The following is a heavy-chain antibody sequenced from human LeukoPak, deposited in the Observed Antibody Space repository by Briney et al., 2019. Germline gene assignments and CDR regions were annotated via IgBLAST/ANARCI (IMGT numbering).Heavy chain of an antibody. Sequence: GSLRLSCAASGFTFSSYDMHWVRQATGKGLEWVSAIGTAGDTYYPGSVKGPFTISRENAKNSLYLQMNSLRAGDTAVYYCARGGLLPDAFDIWGQGTMVTVSS. V-gene: IGHV3-13*01. CDR2: IGTAGDT. CDR1: GFTFSSYD. J-gene: IGHJ3*02. CDR3: ARGGLLPDAFDI. D-gene: IGHD2/OR15-2a*01.